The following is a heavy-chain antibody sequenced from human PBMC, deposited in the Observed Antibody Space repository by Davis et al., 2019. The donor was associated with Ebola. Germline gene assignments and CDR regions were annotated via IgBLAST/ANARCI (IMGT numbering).Heavy chain of an antibody. J-gene: IGHJ6*02. CDR2: INHSGST. D-gene: IGHD6-19*01. V-gene: IGHV4-34*01. CDR3: ARGLRREQYSSGWYYYYGMDV. CDR1: GGSFSGYY. Sequence: SETLSLTCAVYGGSFSGYYWSWIRQPPGKGLEWIGEINHSGSTNYNPSLKSRVTISVDTSKNQFSLKLSSVTAADTAVYYCARGLRREQYSSGWYYYYGMDVWGQGTTVTVSS.